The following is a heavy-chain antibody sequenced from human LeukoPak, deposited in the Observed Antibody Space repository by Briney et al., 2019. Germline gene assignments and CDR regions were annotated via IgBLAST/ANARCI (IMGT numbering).Heavy chain of an antibody. D-gene: IGHD3-16*01. V-gene: IGHV1-8*03. CDR3: ARGGDMITFGGVIL. CDR2: MSPNSGNT. Sequence: ASVKVSCKASGYTFTSYDINWVRQATGQGLEWMGWMSPNSGNTGYAQKFQGRVTITRNTSISTAYMELSSLRSEDTAVYYCARGGDMITFGGVILWGQGTLVTVSS. CDR1: GYTFTSYD. J-gene: IGHJ4*02.